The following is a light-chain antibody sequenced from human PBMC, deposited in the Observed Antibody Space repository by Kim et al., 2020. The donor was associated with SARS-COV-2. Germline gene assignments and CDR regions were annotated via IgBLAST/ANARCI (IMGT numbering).Light chain of an antibody. Sequence: ATIDSTGSSLNTEQAFDVHCDAQLPGTVHKHMIFGNSNRPSGVPGRFAGSKSGTSASLAITVLEAGDEADYYCQSYDSRLIGYWVFSGGTQLTVL. CDR1: SLNTEQAFD. V-gene: IGLV1-40*01. CDR2: GNS. J-gene: IGLJ3*02. CDR3: QSYDSRLIGYWV.